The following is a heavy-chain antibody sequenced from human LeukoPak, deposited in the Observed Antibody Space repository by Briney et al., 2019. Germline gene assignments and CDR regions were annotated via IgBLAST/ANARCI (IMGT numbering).Heavy chain of an antibody. J-gene: IGHJ4*02. CDR2: IYPGDSDT. CDR1: GSIFTNYW. D-gene: IGHD3-3*01. V-gene: IGHV5-51*01. CDR3: VRRVNLWSGFED. Sequence: GESLQISCQGSGSIFTNYWIGWVRQLPGKGLEWMGIIYPGDSDTRYSPSFQGQVTISADKSISTAYLQWSSLKASDTAMYYCVRRVNLWSGFEDWGQGTLAIVSS.